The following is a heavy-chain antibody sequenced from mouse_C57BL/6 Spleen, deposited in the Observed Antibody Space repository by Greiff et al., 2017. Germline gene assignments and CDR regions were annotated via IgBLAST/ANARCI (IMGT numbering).Heavy chain of an antibody. Sequence: EVKVVESEGGLVQPGSSMKLSCTASGFTFSDYYMAWVRQVPEKGLEWVANINYDGSSTYYLDSLKSRFIISRDNAKNILYLQMSSLKSEDTATYYCARGDGRYAMDYWGQGTSVTVSS. J-gene: IGHJ4*01. CDR1: GFTFSDYY. CDR2: INYDGSST. CDR3: ARGDGRYAMDY. V-gene: IGHV5-16*01. D-gene: IGHD2-3*01.